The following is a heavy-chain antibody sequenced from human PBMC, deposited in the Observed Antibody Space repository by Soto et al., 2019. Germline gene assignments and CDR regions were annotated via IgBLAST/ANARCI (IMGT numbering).Heavy chain of an antibody. Sequence: QLQLQESGPGLVKPSETLSLTCTVSGGSISSSSYYWGWIRQPPGKGLEWIGSIYYSGSTYYNPSRKSRVTISVDTSKNQFSLKLSSVTAADTAVYYCARHSPTYCSSTSCYGGAYFDYWGQGTLVTVSS. CDR1: GGSISSSSYY. CDR3: ARHSPTYCSSTSCYGGAYFDY. CDR2: IYYSGST. D-gene: IGHD2-2*01. V-gene: IGHV4-39*01. J-gene: IGHJ4*02.